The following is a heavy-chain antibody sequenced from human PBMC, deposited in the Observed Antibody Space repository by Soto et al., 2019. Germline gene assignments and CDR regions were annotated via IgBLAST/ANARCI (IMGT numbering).Heavy chain of an antibody. V-gene: IGHV2-5*02. D-gene: IGHD3-22*01. J-gene: IGHJ5*02. Sequence: QITFKESGPTLVKPTQTLTLTCTVSGFSISTSVVGVGWIRQPPGKALEWLALIYWDDDKRYSRSLKSRLTITKDTSKNQVVLTMTPMDPVDTATYYCAHSLIGYYYDSSGSNWFDPWGQGTLVTVSS. CDR3: AHSLIGYYYDSSGSNWFDP. CDR1: GFSISTSVVG. CDR2: IYWDDDK.